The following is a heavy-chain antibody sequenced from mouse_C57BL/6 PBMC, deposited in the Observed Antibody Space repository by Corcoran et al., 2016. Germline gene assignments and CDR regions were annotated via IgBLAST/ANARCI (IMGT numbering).Heavy chain of an antibody. Sequence: EVQLQQSGPELVKPGASVKISCKASGYTFTDYYMNWVKQSHGKSLEWIGDINPNNGGTSYNQKFKGKATLTVDKSSSTAYMELRSLTSEDSAVYYCAIDYYGSSLYFDYCGQGTTLTVSS. CDR1: GYTFTDYY. CDR2: INPNNGGT. J-gene: IGHJ2*01. V-gene: IGHV1-26*01. D-gene: IGHD1-1*01. CDR3: AIDYYGSSLYFDY.